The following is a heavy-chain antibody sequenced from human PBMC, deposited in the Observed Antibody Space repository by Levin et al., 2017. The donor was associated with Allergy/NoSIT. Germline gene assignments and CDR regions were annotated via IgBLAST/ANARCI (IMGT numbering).Heavy chain of an antibody. V-gene: IGHV4-61*02. Sequence: PSETLSLTCTVSGGSISSGSYYWSWIRQPAGKGLEWIGRIYTSGSTNYNPSLKSRVTISVDTSKNQFSLKLSSVTAADTAVYYCAREGSSGNTYYYYDYMDVWGKGTTVTVSS. J-gene: IGHJ6*03. CDR2: IYTSGST. D-gene: IGHD6-19*01. CDR1: GGSISSGSYY. CDR3: AREGSSGNTYYYYDYMDV.